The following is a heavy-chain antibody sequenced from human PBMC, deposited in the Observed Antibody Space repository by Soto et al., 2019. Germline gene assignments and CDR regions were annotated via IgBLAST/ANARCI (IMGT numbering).Heavy chain of an antibody. V-gene: IGHV3-23*01. CDR3: AQGGYSSGWYLALAT. D-gene: IGHD6-19*01. CDR1: GFTFDNYA. CDR2: LTASGTNT. Sequence: EVQLLESGGGLVQPGGSLRLSCAASGFTFDNYAMTWVRQAPGKGLEWVSALTASGTNTHYAESVKDRFVIFRDNSKNALYLQMHRLTAADTAIYFCAQGGYSSGWYLALATWGQGTLVTVSS. J-gene: IGHJ5*02.